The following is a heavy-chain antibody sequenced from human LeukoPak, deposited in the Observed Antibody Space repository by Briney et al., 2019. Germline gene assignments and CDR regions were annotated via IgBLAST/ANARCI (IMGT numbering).Heavy chain of an antibody. Sequence: SVKVSCKASGDTFSSSAISWVRQAPGQGLEWMGKIILPLDITNYAQQFQGGVTITTDKSTDTVFLELSSLRSQDTAVYYCARSSVTGHFDFWGQGTLVTVSS. CDR2: IILPLDIT. CDR3: ARSSVTGHFDF. CDR1: GDTFSSSA. J-gene: IGHJ4*02. V-gene: IGHV1-69*04. D-gene: IGHD6-19*01.